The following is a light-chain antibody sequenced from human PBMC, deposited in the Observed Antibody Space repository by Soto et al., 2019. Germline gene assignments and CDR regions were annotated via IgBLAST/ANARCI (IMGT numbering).Light chain of an antibody. CDR2: DAS. CDR3: QQRSIWPIT. CDR1: QSISSY. Sequence: EIVVTQSPATLSLSPGERVTLSCRASQSISSYLAWYQQKPGQAPRLLIYDASNRATDIPARFSGSGSGTDFTLTISSLEPEDFAVYYCQQRSIWPITFGQGTRLEIK. J-gene: IGKJ5*01. V-gene: IGKV3-11*01.